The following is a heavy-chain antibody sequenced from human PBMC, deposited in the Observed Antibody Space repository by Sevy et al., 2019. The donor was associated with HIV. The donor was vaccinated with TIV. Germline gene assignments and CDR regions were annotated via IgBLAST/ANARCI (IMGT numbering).Heavy chain of an antibody. CDR1: GFTFNFHG. J-gene: IGHJ5*02. V-gene: IGHV3-30*02. Sequence: GSLRLSCAAAGFTFNFHGMHWVRQAPGKGLEWVAFIWHDGSNKYMADSVKGRFTISRDNSKNTLFLQMNSLTVEDTAVYYCARETDNSARWLDPWGQGTLVTVSS. CDR3: ARETDNSARWLDP. D-gene: IGHD4-4*01. CDR2: IWHDGSNK.